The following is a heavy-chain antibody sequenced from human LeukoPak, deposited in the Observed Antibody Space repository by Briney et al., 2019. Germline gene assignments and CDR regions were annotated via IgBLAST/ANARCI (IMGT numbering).Heavy chain of an antibody. CDR1: GYTFTSYG. Sequence: ASVKVSCKASGYTFTSYGISWVRQAPGQGLEWMGWIIAYNGNTNYAQKLQGRVTMTTDTSTSTAYMELRSLRSDDTAVYYCARVLAYCSSTSCQEGLFDYWGQGTLVTVSS. CDR3: ARVLAYCSSTSCQEGLFDY. V-gene: IGHV1-18*01. D-gene: IGHD2-2*01. CDR2: IIAYNGNT. J-gene: IGHJ4*02.